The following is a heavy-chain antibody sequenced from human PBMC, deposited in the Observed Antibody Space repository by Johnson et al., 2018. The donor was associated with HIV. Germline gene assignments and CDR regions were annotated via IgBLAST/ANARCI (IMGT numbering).Heavy chain of an antibody. D-gene: IGHD5-24*01. CDR3: AKLGVGYGRDAFDI. V-gene: IGHV3-7*05. Sequence: VQLVGSGGGLVQPGGSLGLSCAASGFTFSNYWMSWVRQAPGKGLEWVANIDQDGTEKYYAESVKGRFTISRDNSKNTLYLQMNSLRDEDTAVYYCAKLGVGYGRDAFDIWGQGTMVTVSS. J-gene: IGHJ3*02. CDR1: GFTFSNYW. CDR2: IDQDGTEK.